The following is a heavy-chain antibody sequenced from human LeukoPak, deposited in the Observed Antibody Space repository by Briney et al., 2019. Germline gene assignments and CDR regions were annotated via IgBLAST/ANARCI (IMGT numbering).Heavy chain of an antibody. V-gene: IGHV3-49*03. D-gene: IGHD6-13*01. J-gene: IGHJ6*03. CDR3: TRDIAAAGTYTYYYYYYYMDV. CDR1: GFTFGDYA. CDR2: IRSKAYGGTT. Sequence: GGSLRLSCTASGFTFGDYAMSWFRQAPGKGLEWVGFIRSKAYGGTTEYAASVKGRFTISRDDSKSIAYLQMNSLKTVDTAVYYCTRDIAAAGTYTYYYYYYYMDVWGKGTTVTVSS.